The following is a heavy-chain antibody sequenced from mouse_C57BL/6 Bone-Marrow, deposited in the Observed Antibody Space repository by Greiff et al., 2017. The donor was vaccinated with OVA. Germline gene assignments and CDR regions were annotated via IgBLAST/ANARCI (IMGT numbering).Heavy chain of an antibody. V-gene: IGHV1-5*01. CDR1: GYTFTSYW. D-gene: IGHD1-1*01. CDR2: IYPGNSDT. J-gene: IGHJ1*03. CDR3: TTGTVVATHWYFDV. Sequence: VQLKQSGTVLARPGASVKMSCKTSGYTFTSYWMHWVKQRPGQGLEWIGAIYPGNSDTSYNQKFKGKAKLTAVTSASTAYMELSSLTNEDSAVYYCTTGTVVATHWYFDVWGTGTTVTVSS.